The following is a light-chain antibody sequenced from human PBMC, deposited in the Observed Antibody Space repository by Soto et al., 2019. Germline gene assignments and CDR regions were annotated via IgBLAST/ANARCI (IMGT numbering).Light chain of an antibody. CDR3: NSYVDNNNFV. CDR1: TRDVGFYNY. Sequence: QSALTQPPSASGSPGQSVTISCTGTTRDVGFYNYVSWYQQHPGKAPRLMIYDVNKRPSGVPDRFSGSKSGNTASLTVSGLQAEDEANYYCNSYVDNNNFVFGGGTQLTVL. J-gene: IGLJ2*01. CDR2: DVN. V-gene: IGLV2-8*01.